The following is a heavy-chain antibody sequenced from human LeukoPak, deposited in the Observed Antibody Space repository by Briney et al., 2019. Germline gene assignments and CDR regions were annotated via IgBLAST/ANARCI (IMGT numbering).Heavy chain of an antibody. V-gene: IGHV3-30-3*01. J-gene: IGHJ4*02. D-gene: IGHD2-2*01. CDR2: ISYDGNNK. CDR1: GFSFNSYA. CDR3: ARDRTRKIVPAASLDY. Sequence: GGSLRLSCAASGFSFNSYAMHWVRQAPGKGLEWVAVISYDGNNKFYVDSVKGRLTISRDNSKNTLYLQMDSLRAEDTAVYYCARDRTRKIVPAASLDYWGQGTLVTVSS.